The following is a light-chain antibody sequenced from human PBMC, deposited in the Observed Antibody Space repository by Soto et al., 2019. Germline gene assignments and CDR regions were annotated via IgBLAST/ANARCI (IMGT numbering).Light chain of an antibody. CDR2: GAS. V-gene: IGKV3-15*01. CDR3: QQGFSTLTWT. Sequence: EIVMTQSPAPLSVSPGERATLSCRSSQSVSSNLAWYQQKPGQDPRLLIYGASTRATGIPARFSGSGSGTDFTLTISSMQPDDFATYYCQQGFSTLTWTFGQGTKVDIK. J-gene: IGKJ1*01. CDR1: QSVSSN.